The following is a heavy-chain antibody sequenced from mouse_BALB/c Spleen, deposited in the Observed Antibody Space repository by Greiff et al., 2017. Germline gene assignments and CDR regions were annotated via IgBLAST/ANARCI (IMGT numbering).Heavy chain of an antibody. CDR1: GFTFTDYY. V-gene: IGHV7-3*02. Sequence: EVQGVESGGGLVQPGGSLRLSCATSGFTFTDYYMSWVRQPPGKALEWLGFIRNKANGYTTEYSASVKGRFTISRDNSQSILYLQMNTLRAEDSATYYCARDHYYGSSYFDYWGQGTTLTVSS. J-gene: IGHJ2*01. CDR3: ARDHYYGSSYFDY. CDR2: IRNKANGYTT. D-gene: IGHD1-1*01.